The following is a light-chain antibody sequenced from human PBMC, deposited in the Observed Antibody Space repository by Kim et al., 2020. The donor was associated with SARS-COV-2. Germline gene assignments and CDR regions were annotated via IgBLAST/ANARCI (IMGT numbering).Light chain of an antibody. J-gene: IGLJ2*01. CDR1: KLGSKF. CDR2: QDT. V-gene: IGLV3-1*01. CDR3: QAWDSNTVV. Sequence: SYELTQPPSVSVSPGQTTSIICSGDKLGSKFAFWYQQRPGQSPVLVIHQDTKRPSGIPERFSGFNSGNTATLTISGTQTMDEADYYCQAWDSNTVVFGGG.